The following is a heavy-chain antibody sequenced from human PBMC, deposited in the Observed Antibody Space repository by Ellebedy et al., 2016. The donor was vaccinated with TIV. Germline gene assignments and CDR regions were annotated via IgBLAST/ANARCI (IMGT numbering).Heavy chain of an antibody. CDR2: IYYSGST. J-gene: IGHJ6*02. CDR3: AKENYGMDV. Sequence: MPSETLSLTCTVSGGSISSSSYYWGWIRQPPGKGLEWIGSIYYSGSTYYNPSLKSRVTISVDTSKNQFSLKLTSVSAADTAVYYCAKENYGMDVWGQGTTVIVSS. V-gene: IGHV4-39*07. CDR1: GGSISSSSYY.